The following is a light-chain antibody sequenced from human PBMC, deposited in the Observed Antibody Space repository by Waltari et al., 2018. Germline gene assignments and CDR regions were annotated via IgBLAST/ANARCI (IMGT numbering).Light chain of an antibody. CDR3: CSYTGSSTRV. CDR1: SSDVGGHHY. J-gene: IGLJ3*02. CDR2: AVT. Sequence: QSALTQPASVSGSPGQSIPIPCTGTSSDVGGHHYVPWYQQHPGKAPKLVIFAVTKRPSGVSNRFSGSKSGNTASLTISELQAEDEADYYCCSYTGSSTRVFGGGTKLTVL. V-gene: IGLV2-14*01.